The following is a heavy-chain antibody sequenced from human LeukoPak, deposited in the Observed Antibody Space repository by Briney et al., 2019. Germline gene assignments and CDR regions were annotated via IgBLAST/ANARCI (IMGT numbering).Heavy chain of an antibody. Sequence: GGSLRLSCAASGFTLSSHAVGWVRQAPGKGLEWVSGISGSGGSTYYADSVKGRFTISRDNAKNSLYLQMNSLRAEDTAVYYCARDPATTVVTLDYWGQGTLVTVSS. CDR2: ISGSGGST. D-gene: IGHD4-23*01. J-gene: IGHJ4*02. CDR3: ARDPATTVVTLDY. CDR1: GFTLSSHA. V-gene: IGHV3-23*01.